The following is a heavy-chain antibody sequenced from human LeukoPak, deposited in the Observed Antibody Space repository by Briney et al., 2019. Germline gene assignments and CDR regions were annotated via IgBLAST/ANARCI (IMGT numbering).Heavy chain of an antibody. Sequence: GGSLRLSCAASGFTFSRYWMTWVRQAPGKGLEWVASISEGENEKYYVDSVKGRFTISRDNGKNSLDLQMNSLRADDTAVYYCARDTLGEGEDANYAVYYFDYWGRGTVVTVSS. CDR1: GFTFSRYW. J-gene: IGHJ4*02. D-gene: IGHD4/OR15-4a*01. CDR3: ARDTLGEGEDANYAVYYFDY. CDR2: ISEGENEK. V-gene: IGHV3-7*01.